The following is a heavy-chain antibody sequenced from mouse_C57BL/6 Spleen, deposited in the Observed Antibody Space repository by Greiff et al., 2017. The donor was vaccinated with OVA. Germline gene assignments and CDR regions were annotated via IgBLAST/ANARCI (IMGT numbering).Heavy chain of an antibody. Sequence: VQLQQSGPELVKPGASVKIPCKASGYTFTDYNMDWVKQSHGKSLEWIGDINPNNGGTIYNQKFKGKATLTVDKSSSTAYMELRSLTSEDTAVYYCARRGTYGNYPAWFAYWGQGTLVTVSA. CDR3: ARRGTYGNYPAWFAY. CDR2: INPNNGGT. J-gene: IGHJ3*01. D-gene: IGHD2-1*01. CDR1: GYTFTDYN. V-gene: IGHV1-18*01.